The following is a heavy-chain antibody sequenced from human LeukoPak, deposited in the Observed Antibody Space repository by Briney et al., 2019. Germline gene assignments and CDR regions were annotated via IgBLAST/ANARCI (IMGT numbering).Heavy chain of an antibody. Sequence: SETLSLTCTASGGSISSYYWSWIRQPAGKGLEWIGRIYTSGSTNYNPSLKSRVTMSVDTSKNQFSLKLSSVTAADTAVYYCARGAHFYSGSYPFDYWGQGTLVTVSS. V-gene: IGHV4-4*07. CDR2: IYTSGST. CDR1: GGSISSYY. J-gene: IGHJ4*02. CDR3: ARGAHFYSGSYPFDY. D-gene: IGHD1-26*01.